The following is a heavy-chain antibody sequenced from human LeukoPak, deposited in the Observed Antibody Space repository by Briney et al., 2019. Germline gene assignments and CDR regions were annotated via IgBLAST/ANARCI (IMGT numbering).Heavy chain of an antibody. D-gene: IGHD3-16*02. CDR3: ARDYYDYVWGSYPIFDY. CDR1: GYTFTGYY. J-gene: IGHJ4*02. Sequence: RASVKVSCKASGYTFTGYYMHWVRQAPRQGHEWMGWITPNSGGTNYAQKFQGRVTMTRDTSISTAYMELSRLSSDDTAVYYCARDYYDYVWGSYPIFDYWGQGTLVTVSS. CDR2: ITPNSGGT. V-gene: IGHV1-2*02.